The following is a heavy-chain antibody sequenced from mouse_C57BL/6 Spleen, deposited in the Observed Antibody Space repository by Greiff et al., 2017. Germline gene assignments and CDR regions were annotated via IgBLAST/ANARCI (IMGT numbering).Heavy chain of an antibody. D-gene: IGHD1-1*01. J-gene: IGHJ4*01. V-gene: IGHV6-3*01. CDR1: GFTFSNYW. CDR3: VEELRYVFDDAMDY. CDR2: IRLKSDNYAT. Sequence: EVTLVESGGGLVQPGGSLKLSCVASGFTFSNYWMNWVRQSPEKGLEWVAQIRLKSDNYATHYAESVKGRFTISRDDTKSSVYLQMNNLSAEDTGIYYCVEELRYVFDDAMDYWGQGTSVTVSA.